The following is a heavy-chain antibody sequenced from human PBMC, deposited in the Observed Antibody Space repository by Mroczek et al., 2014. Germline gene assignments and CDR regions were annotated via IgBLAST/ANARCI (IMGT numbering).Heavy chain of an antibody. J-gene: IGHJ3*02. CDR1: GGSFSGYY. V-gene: IGHV4-34*01. D-gene: IGHD6-13*01. CDR2: INHSGST. Sequence: QVQLQHGAAGLLKPSETLSLTCAVYGGSFSGYYWSWIRQPPGKGLEWIGEINHSGSTNYNPSLKSRVTISVDTSKNQFSLKLSSVTAADTAVYYCARERIALDAFDIWGQGTMVTVSS. CDR3: ARERIALDAFDI.